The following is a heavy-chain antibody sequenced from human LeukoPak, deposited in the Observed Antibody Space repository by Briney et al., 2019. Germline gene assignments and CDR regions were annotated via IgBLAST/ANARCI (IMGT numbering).Heavy chain of an antibody. CDR2: ISWNSGSI. V-gene: IGHV3-9*01. Sequence: PGGSLRLSCAASGFTFDDYAMHWVRQAPGKGLEWVSGISWNSGSIGYADSVKGRFTISRDNAKNSLYLQMNSLRAEDTALYYCAEGLVGARSGPFNYWGQGTLVTVSS. CDR3: AEGLVGARSGPFNY. CDR1: GFTFDDYA. J-gene: IGHJ4*02. D-gene: IGHD1-26*01.